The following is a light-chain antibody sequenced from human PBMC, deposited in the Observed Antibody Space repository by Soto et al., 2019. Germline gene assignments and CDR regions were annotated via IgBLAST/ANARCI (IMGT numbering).Light chain of an antibody. CDR1: RGVXNNY. CDR2: GAF. CDR3: QQHGSTPRT. J-gene: IGKJ5*01. Sequence: IALTQCPGTLSFFPGERATLACRASRGVXNNYLAWNQQKPGQTPTLLXAGAFSRATGSPDRLSGSGSGTAFTLTISRREPADCESYYCQQHGSTPRTFGQGTRLDIK. V-gene: IGKV3-20*01.